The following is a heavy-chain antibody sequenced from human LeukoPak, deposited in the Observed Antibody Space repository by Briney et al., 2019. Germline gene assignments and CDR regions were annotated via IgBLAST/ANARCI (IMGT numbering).Heavy chain of an antibody. J-gene: IGHJ4*02. V-gene: IGHV3-7*04. CDR3: ARADYGDYFDY. Sequence: PGGSLRLSCAASGFTFSSYAMSWVRQAPGKGLEWVANIKQDGSEKYYVDSVKGRFTISRDNAKNSLYLQMNSLRAEDTAVYYCARADYGDYFDYWGQGTLVTVSS. D-gene: IGHD4-17*01. CDR2: IKQDGSEK. CDR1: GFTFSSYA.